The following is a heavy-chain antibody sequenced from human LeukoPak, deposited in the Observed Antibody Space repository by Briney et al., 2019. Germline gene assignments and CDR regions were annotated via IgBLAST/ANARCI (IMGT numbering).Heavy chain of an antibody. CDR2: ISSSSSYI. V-gene: IGHV3-21*01. CDR1: GFTFSSYS. J-gene: IGHJ4*02. Sequence: GGSLRLSCAASGFTFSSYSMNWVPQAPGKGLEWVSSISSSSSYISYADSVKGRFTISRDNAKNSLYLQMNSLRAEDTAVYYCARLYDSSYYFDYWGQGTLVTVSS. D-gene: IGHD3-22*01. CDR3: ARLYDSSYYFDY.